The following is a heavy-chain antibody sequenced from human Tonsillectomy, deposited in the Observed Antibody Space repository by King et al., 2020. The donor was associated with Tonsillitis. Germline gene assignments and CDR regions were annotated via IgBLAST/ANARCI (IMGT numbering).Heavy chain of an antibody. V-gene: IGHV3-49*05. D-gene: IGHD2-2*01. CDR1: GFTFGDYA. Sequence: VQLVESGGGLVKPGRSLRLSCTASGFTFGDYAMSWFRQAPGKGLEWVGFIRSKAYGGTTEYAASVKGRFTISRDDYKSIAYLQMNSLKTEDTAVYYCTRDVVVGTTMHDYWGQGTLVTVSS. CDR3: TRDVVVGTTMHDY. CDR2: IRSKAYGGTT. J-gene: IGHJ4*02.